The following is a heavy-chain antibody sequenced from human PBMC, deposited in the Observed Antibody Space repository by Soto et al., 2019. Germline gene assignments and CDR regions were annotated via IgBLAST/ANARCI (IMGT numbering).Heavy chain of an antibody. CDR3: AKGGGDFDY. CDR1: GFTFSTYA. J-gene: IGHJ4*01. Sequence: EVQLLGSGGGLVQPGGSLRLSCATSGFTFSTYAMTWVRQAPGKGLEWVSTISGSGGNTYYADFVRGRFTISRDNSKNALYLEMNSLRAEDPALYYCAKGGGDFDYWGQGTLVTVSS. V-gene: IGHV3-23*01. CDR2: ISGSGGNT. D-gene: IGHD3-16*01.